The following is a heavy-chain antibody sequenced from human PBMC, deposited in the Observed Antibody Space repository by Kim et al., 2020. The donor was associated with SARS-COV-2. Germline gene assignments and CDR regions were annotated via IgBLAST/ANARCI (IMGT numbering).Heavy chain of an antibody. J-gene: IGHJ4*02. V-gene: IGHV3-23*01. Sequence: YSADSGKGRFTISRDNSKNTLYLQMNSLRAEDTAVYYCAKNRPSGWYWYYWGQGTLVTVSS. D-gene: IGHD6-19*01. CDR3: AKNRPSGWYWYY.